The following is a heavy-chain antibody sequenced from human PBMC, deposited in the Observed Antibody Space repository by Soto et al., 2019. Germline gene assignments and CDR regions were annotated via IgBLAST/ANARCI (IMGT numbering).Heavy chain of an antibody. D-gene: IGHD3-10*01. CDR2: IYYSGST. CDR3: VRQRNVWFGEMDYFDY. V-gene: IGHV4-39*01. CDR1: GGSISSSSYY. Sequence: SETLSLTCTVSGGSISSSSYYWGWIRQPPGKGLEWIGSIYYSGSTYYNPSLKSRVTISVDRSKNQFSLKLSSVTAADTAVYYCVRQRNVWFGEMDYFDYWGQGTLVTVSS. J-gene: IGHJ4*02.